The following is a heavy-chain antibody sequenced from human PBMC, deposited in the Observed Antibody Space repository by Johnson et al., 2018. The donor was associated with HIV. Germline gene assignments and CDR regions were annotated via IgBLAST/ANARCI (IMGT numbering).Heavy chain of an antibody. CDR1: GFTFSSYG. V-gene: IGHV3-33*01. CDR3: ARDTYGEGRAFDI. Sequence: QVQLVESGGGVVQPGRSLRLSCAASGFTFSSYGMHWVRQAPGKGLEWVAVIWYDGSNKYYADSVKGRFTISRDNAKNSLDLQMNSLRAEDTAVDYCARDTYGEGRAFDIWGQGTMVTVSS. D-gene: IGHD3-10*01. CDR2: IWYDGSNK. J-gene: IGHJ3*02.